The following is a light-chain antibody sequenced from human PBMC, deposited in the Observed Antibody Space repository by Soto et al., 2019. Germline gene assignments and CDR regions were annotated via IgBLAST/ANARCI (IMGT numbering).Light chain of an antibody. Sequence: ETVMPHSPATLSVSPGERGTLSFMASQSVSSKLAWYQQKPGQAPRLLIYGASKRAIGTPARFSGGGSGTDFTLTIRSLEPEDFAVYYCQQRTNWLWKFGQGTKVDIK. CDR3: QQRTNWLWK. J-gene: IGKJ1*01. CDR1: QSVSSK. CDR2: GAS. V-gene: IGKV3-11*01.